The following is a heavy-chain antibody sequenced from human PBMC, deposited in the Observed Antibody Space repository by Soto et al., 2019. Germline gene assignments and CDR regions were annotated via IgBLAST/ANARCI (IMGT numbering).Heavy chain of an antibody. Sequence: QVYLVQSGAEVKKPGSSVKVSCKALRGTFTNYAFSWVRQAPGQGLEWMGGIMPFFGSGNYAQKFQGRITITADESTSSVYLELTSLRSEATAVYYCARDRAGYYSHFVYWGQGTLVTVSS. V-gene: IGHV1-69*01. D-gene: IGHD3-22*01. CDR3: ARDRAGYYSHFVY. CDR2: IMPFFGSG. J-gene: IGHJ4*02. CDR1: RGTFTNYA.